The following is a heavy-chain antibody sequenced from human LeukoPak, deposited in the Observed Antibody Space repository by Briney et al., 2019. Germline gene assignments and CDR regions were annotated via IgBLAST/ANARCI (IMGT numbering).Heavy chain of an antibody. Sequence: KTSETLSLTCAVYGGSFSGYYWSWIRQPPGKGLEWIGEINHSGSTNYNPSLKTRVTISVDTSKNQFSLKLSSVTAADTAVYYCARGPYYDFWSGYYTDGFDYWGQGTLVTVSS. CDR1: GGSFSGYY. J-gene: IGHJ4*02. D-gene: IGHD3-3*01. V-gene: IGHV4-34*01. CDR3: ARGPYYDFWSGYYTDGFDY. CDR2: INHSGST.